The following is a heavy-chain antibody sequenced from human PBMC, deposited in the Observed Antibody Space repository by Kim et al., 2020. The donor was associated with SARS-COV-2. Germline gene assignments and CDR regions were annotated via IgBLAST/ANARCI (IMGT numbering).Heavy chain of an antibody. Sequence: SETLSLTCTVSGGSISSGDYYWSWIRQPPGKGLEWIGYIYYSGSTYYNPSLKSRVTISVDTSKNQFSLKLSSVTAADTAVYYCARGFGDYGSAKNDYWGQGTLVTVSS. CDR3: ARGFGDYGSAKNDY. CDR1: GGSISSGDYY. D-gene: IGHD4-17*01. V-gene: IGHV4-30-4*01. J-gene: IGHJ4*02. CDR2: IYYSGST.